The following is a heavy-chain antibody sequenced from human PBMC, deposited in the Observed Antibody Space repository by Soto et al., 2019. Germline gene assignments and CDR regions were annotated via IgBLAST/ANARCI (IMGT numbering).Heavy chain of an antibody. D-gene: IGHD3-9*01. CDR1: GYPFIKYG. J-gene: IGHJ5*02. V-gene: IGHV1-18*04. CDR3: ATSYDTGFDP. CDR2: IKVDSGYT. Sequence: QLQLVQSAAEVKKPGASVRVSCKAYGYPFIKYGISWIRQAPEQGLEWMGWIKVDSGYTNYAQKFQGRVTMTADTSSDTAFMELRRLRLDDTAVYFCATSYDTGFDPWGQGPLVSVSS.